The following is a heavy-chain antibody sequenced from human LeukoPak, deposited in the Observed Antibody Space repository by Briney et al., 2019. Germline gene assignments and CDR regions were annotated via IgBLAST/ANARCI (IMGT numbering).Heavy chain of an antibody. Sequence: SETLSLTCAVYGGSFSGYYWSWIRQPPGKGLEWIGYIYYSGSTNYNPSLKSRVTISVDTSKNQFSLKLSSVTAADTAVYYCARDRGILSFDYWGQGTLVTVSS. J-gene: IGHJ4*02. V-gene: IGHV4-59*01. CDR3: ARDRGILSFDY. D-gene: IGHD2-15*01. CDR2: IYYSGST. CDR1: GGSFSGYY.